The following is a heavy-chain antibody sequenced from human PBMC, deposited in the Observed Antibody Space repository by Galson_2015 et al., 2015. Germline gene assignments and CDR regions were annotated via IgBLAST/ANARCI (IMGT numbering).Heavy chain of an antibody. D-gene: IGHD3-22*01. CDR2: ISGSGGST. J-gene: IGHJ3*02. V-gene: IGHV3-23*01. CDR3: ASFTYYYDSSGYSKAFDI. Sequence: SLRLSCAASGFTFSSYAMSWVRQAPGKGLEWVSAISGSGGSTYYADSVKGRSTISRDNSKNTLYLQMNSLRAEDTAVYYCASFTYYYDSSGYSKAFDIWGQGTMVTVSS. CDR1: GFTFSSYA.